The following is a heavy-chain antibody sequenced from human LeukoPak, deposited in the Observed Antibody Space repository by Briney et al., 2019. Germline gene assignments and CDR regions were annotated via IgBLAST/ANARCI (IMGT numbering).Heavy chain of an antibody. D-gene: IGHD2-8*01. CDR3: AKAFGTNGYFQLPIDF. V-gene: IGHV3-23*01. J-gene: IGHJ4*02. CDR1: GFTFDDYG. Sequence: GGSLRLSCAASGFTFDDYGMSWVRQAPGKGLEWVSAISGSGGSTYYADSVKGRFTISRDNSRNTLYLQLNDLRAEDTAIYYCAKAFGTNGYFQLPIDFWGQGTLVTVSS. CDR2: ISGSGGST.